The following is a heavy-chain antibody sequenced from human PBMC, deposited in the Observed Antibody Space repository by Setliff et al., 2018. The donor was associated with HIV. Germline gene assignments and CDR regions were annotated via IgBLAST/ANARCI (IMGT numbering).Heavy chain of an antibody. CDR1: GFTFSNYA. CDR3: ATLSSNWHLDY. Sequence: GGSLRLSCAASGFTFSNYAMHWVRQAPVKVLEWVAVISYDGSDKYYADSVKGRFTISRDNSKNTAYLQMNSLRAEDTAVYYCATLSSNWHLDYWGQGTLVTVSS. V-gene: IGHV3-30*04. J-gene: IGHJ4*02. CDR2: ISYDGSDK. D-gene: IGHD6-13*01.